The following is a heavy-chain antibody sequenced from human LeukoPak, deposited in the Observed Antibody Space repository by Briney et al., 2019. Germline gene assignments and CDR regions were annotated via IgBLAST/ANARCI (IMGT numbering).Heavy chain of an antibody. J-gene: IGHJ4*02. V-gene: IGHV5-51*01. CDR3: ARQSSRDGYNDY. Sequence: GESLKISCKGSGYSFTSYWIGWVRQMPGKGLEWMGIIYPGDSYTNYSPSFQGHVTISAGKSISTAYLQWSSLKASDTAMYYCARQSSRDGYNDYWGQGTLVTVSS. CDR2: IYPGDSYT. CDR1: GYSFTSYW. D-gene: IGHD5-24*01.